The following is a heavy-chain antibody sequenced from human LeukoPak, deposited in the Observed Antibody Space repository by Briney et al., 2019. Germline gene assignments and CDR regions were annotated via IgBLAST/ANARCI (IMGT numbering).Heavy chain of an antibody. V-gene: IGHV6-1*01. Sequence: SQTLSLTCAISGDSVSSNSAAWNWIRQSPSRGLEWLGRTYYRSKWYNDYAVSVKSRITINPDTSKNQFSLQLNSVTPEDTAVYYCARHQKVGYDILTGYYTRGGWFDPWGQGTLVTVSS. J-gene: IGHJ5*02. CDR2: TYYRSKWYN. D-gene: IGHD3-9*01. CDR3: ARHQKVGYDILTGYYTRGGWFDP. CDR1: GDSVSSNSAA.